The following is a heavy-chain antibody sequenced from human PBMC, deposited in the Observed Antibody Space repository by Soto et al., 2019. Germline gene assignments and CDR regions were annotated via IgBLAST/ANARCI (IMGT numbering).Heavy chain of an antibody. CDR3: AKIGADLLGYGAGYFYGLDV. CDR2: VYYSGNS. D-gene: IGHD3-10*01. CDR1: GGSIGSYY. J-gene: IGHJ6*02. V-gene: IGHV4-59*01. Sequence: SETLSLTCSVSGGSIGSYYWSWIRQSPGKGLEWIGHVYYSGNSNYNPSLNSRVTMSVDTSNNQFSLRLSSVTAADTAVYYCAKIGADLLGYGAGYFYGLDVWGQGTTVTVSS.